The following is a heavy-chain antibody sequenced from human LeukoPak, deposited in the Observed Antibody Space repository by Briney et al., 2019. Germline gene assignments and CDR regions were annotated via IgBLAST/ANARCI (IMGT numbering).Heavy chain of an antibody. CDR2: ISNDGGNT. Sequence: PGGSLRLSCAASGFNFNSYVIHWVRQAPGKGLEYVSAISNDGGNTYYANSVKGRFIISRDNSKNTVYLQMGSLRGEDMAVYYCAIWASDYAYWGQGTLVTVST. CDR1: GFNFNSYV. CDR3: AIWASDYAY. V-gene: IGHV3-64*01. J-gene: IGHJ4*02. D-gene: IGHD4-17*01.